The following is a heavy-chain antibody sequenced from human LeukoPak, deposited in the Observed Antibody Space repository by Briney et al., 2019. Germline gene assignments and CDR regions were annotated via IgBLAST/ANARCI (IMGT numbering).Heavy chain of an antibody. CDR3: ARDYGGTQDY. V-gene: IGHV3-30-3*01. Sequence: PGRSLRLSCAASGFTFSSYAMHCVRQTPGKGLGWVAVISYDGSNKYYADSVKGRFTISRDNSKHTLYLQMNSLRAEDTAVYYCARDYGGTQDYWGQGTLVTVSS. D-gene: IGHD3-16*01. J-gene: IGHJ4*02. CDR1: GFTFSSYA. CDR2: ISYDGSNK.